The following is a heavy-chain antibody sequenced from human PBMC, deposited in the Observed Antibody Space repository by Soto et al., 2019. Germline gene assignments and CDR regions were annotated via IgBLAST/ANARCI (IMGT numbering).Heavy chain of an antibody. CDR2: ISSSSSYI. D-gene: IGHD4-17*01. CDR1: GFTFSSYS. J-gene: IGHJ4*02. Sequence: GGSLRLSCAASGFTFSSYSMNWVRQAPGKGLEWVSSISSSSSYIYYADSVKGRFTISRDNAKNSLYLQMNSLRAEDTAVYYCATLPDIGYGVSWGQGTLVTVSS. V-gene: IGHV3-21*01. CDR3: ATLPDIGYGVS.